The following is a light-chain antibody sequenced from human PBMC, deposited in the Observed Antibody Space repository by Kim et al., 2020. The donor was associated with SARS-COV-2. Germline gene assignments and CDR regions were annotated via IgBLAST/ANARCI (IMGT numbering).Light chain of an antibody. CDR1: QVISSW. J-gene: IGKJ4*01. V-gene: IGKV1-12*01. CDR2: AAS. Sequence: ASVGDRVTITCRASQVISSWLAWYQQKPGKAPKLLISAASSLQSGVPSRFGGSGSGTDFTLTISSLQPEDFASYYCQRADSFPLGFGGGTKVDIK. CDR3: QRADSFPLG.